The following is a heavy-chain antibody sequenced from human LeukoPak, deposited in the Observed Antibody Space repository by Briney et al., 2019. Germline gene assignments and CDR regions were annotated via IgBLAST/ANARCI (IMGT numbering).Heavy chain of an antibody. D-gene: IGHD5-12*01. Sequence: SETLSLTCAVSGGSISSSNWWSWVRQPPGKGLEWIGEIYHSGSTNYNPSLKSRVTISVDKSKNQFSLKLSSVTAADTAVYYCARGGGYSGYVAFDIWGQGTMVTVSS. CDR1: GGSISSSNW. CDR3: ARGGGYSGYVAFDI. V-gene: IGHV4-4*02. CDR2: IYHSGST. J-gene: IGHJ3*02.